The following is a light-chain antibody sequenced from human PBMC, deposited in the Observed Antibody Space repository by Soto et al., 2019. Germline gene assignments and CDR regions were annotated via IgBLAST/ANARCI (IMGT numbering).Light chain of an antibody. CDR1: QGISSY. Sequence: AIRMTQSPTTLSASAGDRFTITCRASQGISSYLAWYQQKPGKAPKLLIYAASTLQSGVPSRFSGSGSGTDFTLTINSLQPEDVATYHCLQDYNHLHTFGQGTKVDI. CDR3: LQDYNHLHT. J-gene: IGKJ1*01. V-gene: IGKV1-8*01. CDR2: AAS.